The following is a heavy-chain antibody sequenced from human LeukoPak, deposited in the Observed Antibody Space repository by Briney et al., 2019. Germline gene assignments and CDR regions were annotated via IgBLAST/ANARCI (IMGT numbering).Heavy chain of an antibody. CDR2: IYYSGST. J-gene: IGHJ4*02. CDR3: ASGVYYYDSSGYNYMVN. Sequence: SEIVSLTCTVSGGSISSYYWSWIRQPPGKGLEWIGYIYYSGSTNYNPSLKSRVTISVDTSKNQFSLKLSSVTAADTAVYYCASGVYYYDSSGYNYMVNWGQGTLVTVSP. CDR1: GGSISSYY. D-gene: IGHD3-22*01. V-gene: IGHV4-59*08.